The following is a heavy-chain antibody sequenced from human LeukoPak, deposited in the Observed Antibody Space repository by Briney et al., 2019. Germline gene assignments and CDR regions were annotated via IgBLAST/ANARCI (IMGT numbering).Heavy chain of an antibody. J-gene: IGHJ4*02. CDR1: GFTFDDYA. Sequence: GRSLRLSCAASGFTFDDYAMHWVRQAPGKGLEWVAAIGDHGNNIYYEDSVKGRFTISRDNSKNTLYLQMNSLRAEDTAVYYCAKVPMAVAVGYFDYWGQGTLVTVSS. D-gene: IGHD6-19*01. CDR3: AKVPMAVAVGYFDY. CDR2: IGDHGNNI. V-gene: IGHV3-33*06.